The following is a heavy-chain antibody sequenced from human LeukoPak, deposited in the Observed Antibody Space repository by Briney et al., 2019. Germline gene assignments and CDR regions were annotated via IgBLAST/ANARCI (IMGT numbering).Heavy chain of an antibody. V-gene: IGHV3-23*01. CDR1: GFTFSTYA. J-gene: IGHJ4*02. D-gene: IGHD3-10*01. Sequence: GGSLRLSCAASGFTFSTYAMSWVRQAPGKGLEWVSAIGGSGDFTYYAEYVRGRFTISRDNSKKTLYLQMNSLRADDTSVNYCAKADRGWGVITKDWGQGTLVNVSS. CDR3: AKADRGWGVITKD. CDR2: IGGSGDFT.